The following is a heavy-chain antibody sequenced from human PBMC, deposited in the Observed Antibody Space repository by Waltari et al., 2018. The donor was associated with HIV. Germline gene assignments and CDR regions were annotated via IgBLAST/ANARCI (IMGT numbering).Heavy chain of an antibody. J-gene: IGHJ5*02. CDR3: ARDFYGSGIGLSRGRRYFDP. V-gene: IGHV4-59*01. CDR1: GGSFSTYY. CDR2: IYYNGGT. D-gene: IGHD3-10*01. Sequence: QVQLQESGPGLVKPSETLSLTCTVPGGSFSTYYWRWIRQPPWKGLGWMGYIYYNGGTKYNPSLKNRVTMTIDTSKTQFSLELSSVTTADTAIYYCARDFYGSGIGLSRGRRYFDPWGQGALVTVSS.